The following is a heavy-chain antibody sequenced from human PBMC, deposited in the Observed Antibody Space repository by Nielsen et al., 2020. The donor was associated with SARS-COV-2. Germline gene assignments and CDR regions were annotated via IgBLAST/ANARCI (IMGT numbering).Heavy chain of an antibody. D-gene: IGHD3-10*01. Sequence: GESLKISCAASGFIFSSYEMNWVRQAPGKGLEWVSYISSSGSTIYYADSVKGRFTISRDNAKNSPYLQMNSLRAEDTAVYYCARARRGDYWGQGTLVTVSS. CDR2: ISSSGSTI. CDR3: ARARRGDY. V-gene: IGHV3-48*03. CDR1: GFIFSSYE. J-gene: IGHJ4*02.